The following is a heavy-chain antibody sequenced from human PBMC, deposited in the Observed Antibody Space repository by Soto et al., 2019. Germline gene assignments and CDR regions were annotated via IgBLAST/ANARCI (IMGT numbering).Heavy chain of an antibody. CDR2: ISSSSSTI. Sequence: PGGSLRLSCAASGFTFSSYSMNWVRQAPGKGLEWVSYISSSSSTIYYADSVKGRFTISRDNAKNSLYLQMNSLRAEDTAVYYCARAYNWNLAYFDYWGQGTLVTVSS. CDR3: ARAYNWNLAYFDY. J-gene: IGHJ4*02. V-gene: IGHV3-48*01. D-gene: IGHD1-7*01. CDR1: GFTFSSYS.